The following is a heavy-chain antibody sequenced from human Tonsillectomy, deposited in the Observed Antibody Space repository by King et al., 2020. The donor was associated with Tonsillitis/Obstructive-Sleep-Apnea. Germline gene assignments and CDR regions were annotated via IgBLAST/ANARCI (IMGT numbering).Heavy chain of an antibody. CDR3: ALIVVPAAIRSYYFDY. CDR1: GFSLSTSGVV. D-gene: IGHD2-2*02. V-gene: IGHV2-5*02. J-gene: IGHJ4*02. Sequence: ITLKESGPTLVKPTQTLTLTCTFSGFSLSTSGVVVGWIRQPPGKALEWLALIYLDDDKRYSPSLKSRLTITKDTSKNQAVLTMTNMDPVDTATYYCALIVVPAAIRSYYFDYGGQGTLVTVSS. CDR2: IYLDDDK.